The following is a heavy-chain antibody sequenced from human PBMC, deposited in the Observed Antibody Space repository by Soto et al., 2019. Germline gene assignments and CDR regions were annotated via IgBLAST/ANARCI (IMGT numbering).Heavy chain of an antibody. CDR1: GYTFTSYD. V-gene: IGHV1-8*01. J-gene: IGHJ6*03. CDR2: MNPNSGNT. D-gene: IGHD3-3*01. CDR3: ARGGSYDFWSGYGGGMDV. Sequence: ASVKVSCKASGYTFTSYDINWVRQATGQGLEWMGWMNPNSGNTGYAQKFQGRVTMTRNTSISTAYMELSSLRSEDTAVYYCARGGSYDFWSGYGGGMDVWGKGTTVTVSS.